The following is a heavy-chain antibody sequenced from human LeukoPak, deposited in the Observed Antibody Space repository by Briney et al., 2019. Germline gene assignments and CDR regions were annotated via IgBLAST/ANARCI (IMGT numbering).Heavy chain of an antibody. D-gene: IGHD5-18*01. Sequence: GASVKVSCKASGYTFTSYGISWVRQAPGQGREWMGWISAYNGNTNYSQKLQGRVTMTTDTSTSTAYMELRSLRSDDTAVYYCARDVEDTAMPNWFDPWGQGTLVTVSS. V-gene: IGHV1-18*01. CDR1: GYTFTSYG. CDR3: ARDVEDTAMPNWFDP. CDR2: ISAYNGNT. J-gene: IGHJ5*02.